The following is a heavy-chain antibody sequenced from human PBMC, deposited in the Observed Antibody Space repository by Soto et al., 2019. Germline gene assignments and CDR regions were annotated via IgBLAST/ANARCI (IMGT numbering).Heavy chain of an antibody. Sequence: AETLSLTCAVYGGSFSGYYWSWVRQPPGKGLEWIGEINHSGSTNYNPSLKSRVTISVDTSKNQFSLKLSSVTAADTAVYYCARVDYDSSGYYSDYYYGMDVWGQGTTVTVSS. D-gene: IGHD3-22*01. CDR1: GGSFSGYY. CDR3: ARVDYDSSGYYSDYYYGMDV. V-gene: IGHV4-34*01. J-gene: IGHJ6*02. CDR2: INHSGST.